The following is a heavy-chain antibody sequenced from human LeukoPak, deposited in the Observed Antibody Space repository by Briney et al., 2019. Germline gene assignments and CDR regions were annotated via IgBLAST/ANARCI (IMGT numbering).Heavy chain of an antibody. CDR3: ASYDFWSGYFDY. Sequence: SETLSLTCTVSGGSISGYYWSWIRQPPGKGLEWIGYIYYSGSTNYNPSLKSRITISVDTSKNQFSLKLSSVTAADTAVYYCASYDFWSGYFDYWGQGTLVTVSS. D-gene: IGHD3-3*01. J-gene: IGHJ4*02. V-gene: IGHV4-59*01. CDR2: IYYSGST. CDR1: GGSISGYY.